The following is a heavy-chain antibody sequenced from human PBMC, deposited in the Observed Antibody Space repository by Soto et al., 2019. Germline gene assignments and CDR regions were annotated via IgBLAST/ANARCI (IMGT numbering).Heavy chain of an antibody. Sequence: QVQLQESGPGLVKPSQTLSLTCTVSGRSVSSVDYYWSWIRQHPGKGLEWIGYISYSGRTYYNSSIKSRVTMSVDTSKNQFSLKLSSVTAADTAVYYCTSSYYDSSPYYYYGMDVWGRGTTVTVSS. D-gene: IGHD3-22*01. CDR2: ISYSGRT. CDR1: GRSVSSVDYY. CDR3: TSSYYDSSPYYYYGMDV. V-gene: IGHV4-31*03. J-gene: IGHJ6*02.